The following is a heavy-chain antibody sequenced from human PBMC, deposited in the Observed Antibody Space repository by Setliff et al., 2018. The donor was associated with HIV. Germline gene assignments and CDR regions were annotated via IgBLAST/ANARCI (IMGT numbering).Heavy chain of an antibody. D-gene: IGHD6-19*01. CDR3: ARDHADSSGWYGWHYYYYGMDV. V-gene: IGHV3-7*01. CDR1: RFTFNDYW. Sequence: PGGSLRLSCVASRFTFNDYWMSWVRQAPGKGLEWVANIDRDGSETNYVDSVKGRFTISRDNAKSSMYLQMNSLRAEDTAVYYCARDHADSSGWYGWHYYYYGMDVWGQGTTVTVSS. J-gene: IGHJ6*02. CDR2: IDRDGSET.